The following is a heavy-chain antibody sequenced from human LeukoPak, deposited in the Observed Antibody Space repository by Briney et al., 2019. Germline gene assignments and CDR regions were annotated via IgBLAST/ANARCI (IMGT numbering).Heavy chain of an antibody. CDR2: IWYDGSNK. CDR1: GFTFSSYG. J-gene: IGHJ6*02. Sequence: GGSLRLSCAASGFTFSSYGMHWVRQAPGKGLEWVAVIWYDGSNKYYADSVKGRFTISRDNSKNTLYLQMNSLRAEDTAVYYCARYCSSTSCYTYGMDVWGQGTTFTVSS. CDR3: ARYCSSTSCYTYGMDV. D-gene: IGHD2-2*01. V-gene: IGHV3-33*01.